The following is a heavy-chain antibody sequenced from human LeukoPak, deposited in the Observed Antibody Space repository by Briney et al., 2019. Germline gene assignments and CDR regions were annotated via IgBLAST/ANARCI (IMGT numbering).Heavy chain of an antibody. CDR2: IYYNGNT. J-gene: IGHJ4*02. D-gene: IGHD4-11*01. CDR1: GGSISSYY. Sequence: SETLSLTCTVSGGSISSYYWSWIRQPPGKGLEWIGYIYYNGNTNYNPSLKSRVTMSVDTSKNQFSLKLSSVTAADTAVYYCARDLDYTTYGYYFDYWGQGTLVTVSS. CDR3: ARDLDYTTYGYYFDY. V-gene: IGHV4-59*12.